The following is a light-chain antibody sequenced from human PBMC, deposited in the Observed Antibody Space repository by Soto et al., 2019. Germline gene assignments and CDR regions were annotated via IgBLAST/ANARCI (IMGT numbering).Light chain of an antibody. CDR2: DAS. CDR1: QSVSSY. J-gene: IGKJ3*01. CDR3: QQYQT. V-gene: IGKV3-11*01. Sequence: EIVLTQSPATLSLSPGERATLSCRASQSVSSYLAWYQQKPGQAPRLLIYDASNRATGIPAGFSGSGSGTDFALTISSLEPEDFAVYYCQQYQTFGPGTKVDI.